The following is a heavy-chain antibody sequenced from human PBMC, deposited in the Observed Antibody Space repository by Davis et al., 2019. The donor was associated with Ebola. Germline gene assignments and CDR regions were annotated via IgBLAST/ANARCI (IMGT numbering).Heavy chain of an antibody. Sequence: SVTVSCKASGYTFTGYYMHWVRQAPGQGLEWMGRIIPILGIANYAQKFQGRVTITADKSTSTAYMELSSLRSEDTAVYYCARDIVGADWGQGTLVTVSS. CDR2: IIPILGIA. V-gene: IGHV1-69*04. J-gene: IGHJ4*02. D-gene: IGHD1-26*01. CDR1: GYTFTGYY. CDR3: ARDIVGAD.